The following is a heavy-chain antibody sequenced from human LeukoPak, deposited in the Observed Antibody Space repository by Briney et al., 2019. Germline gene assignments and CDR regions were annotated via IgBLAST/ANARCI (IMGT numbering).Heavy chain of an antibody. CDR1: SGSIGSYY. J-gene: IGHJ4*02. V-gene: IGHV4-59*01. D-gene: IGHD3-9*01. CDR3: ARGVPYYNFDRSKRVPWGFDY. CDR2: IYYSGST. Sequence: SETLSLTCTVSSGSIGSYYWNWIRQPPGKGLEWIGDIYYSGSTKYNPSLKSRVSISVDTSKNQFSLKLSSMTAADTAVYYCARGVPYYNFDRSKRVPWGFDYWGQGTLVTVSS.